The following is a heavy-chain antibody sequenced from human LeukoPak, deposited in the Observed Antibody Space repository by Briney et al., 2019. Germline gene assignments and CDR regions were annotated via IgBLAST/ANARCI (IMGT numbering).Heavy chain of an antibody. Sequence: GGSLRLSCAASGFTFSSYGMHWVRQAPGKGLEWVAVTWYDGSNKYYADSVKGRFTISRDNSKNTLYLQMNSLRAEDTAVYYCAREGYCSSTSCYASDAFDIWGQGTMVTVSS. CDR3: AREGYCSSTSCYASDAFDI. D-gene: IGHD2-2*01. CDR2: TWYDGSNK. CDR1: GFTFSSYG. J-gene: IGHJ3*02. V-gene: IGHV3-33*01.